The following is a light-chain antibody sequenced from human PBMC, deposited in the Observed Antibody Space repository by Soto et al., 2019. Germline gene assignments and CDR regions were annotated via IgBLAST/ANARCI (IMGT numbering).Light chain of an antibody. J-gene: IGKJ1*01. CDR3: QQYNSYWT. CDR1: QSISSW. Sequence: DIHMTQSPSSVSASVGDRFTITCRASQSISSWLAWYQQKPGKAPKLLIHDASSLESGVPSRLSGSGSGTEFTLTISSLQPDDFATYYCQQYNSYWTFGQGTKVDIK. CDR2: DAS. V-gene: IGKV1-5*01.